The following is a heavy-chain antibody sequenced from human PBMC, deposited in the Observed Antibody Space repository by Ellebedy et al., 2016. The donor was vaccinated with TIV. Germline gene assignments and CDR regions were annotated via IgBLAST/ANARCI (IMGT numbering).Heavy chain of an antibody. CDR1: GFTFSSYA. D-gene: IGHD3-22*01. J-gene: IGHJ4*02. CDR2: ISYDGSNK. CDR3: ARAEVNYYDSSGYPGGFDY. Sequence: GESLKISXAASGFTFSSYAMHWVRQAPGKGLEWVAVISYDGSNKYYADSVKGRFTISRDNSKNTLYLQMNSLRAEDTAVYYCARAEVNYYDSSGYPGGFDYWGQGTLVTVSS. V-gene: IGHV3-30-3*01.